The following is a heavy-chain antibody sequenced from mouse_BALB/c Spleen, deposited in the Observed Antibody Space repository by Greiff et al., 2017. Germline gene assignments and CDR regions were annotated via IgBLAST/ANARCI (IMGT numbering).Heavy chain of an antibody. V-gene: IGHV5-12-1*01. CDR3: ARHLTVYFDY. Sequence: EVKLVESGGGLVKPGGSLKLSCAASGFAFSSYDMSWVRQTPEKRLEWVAYISSGGGSTYYPDTVKGRFTISRDNAKNTLYLQMSSLKSEDTAMYYCARHLTVYFDYWGQGTTLTVSS. CDR2: ISSGGGST. CDR1: GFAFSSYD. J-gene: IGHJ2*01. D-gene: IGHD4-1*01.